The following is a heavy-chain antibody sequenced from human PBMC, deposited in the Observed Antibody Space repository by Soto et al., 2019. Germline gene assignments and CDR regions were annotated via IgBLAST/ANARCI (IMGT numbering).Heavy chain of an antibody. CDR2: IYYSGST. V-gene: IGHV4-39*01. Sequence: PSETLSLTCTVSGGSIRSSSYYWGWIRQPPGKGLAWIGSIYYSGSTYYNPSLKSRVTISVDTAKNQFTLKFSSVTAADTAVYYCATQEVGGSYVYTFDPWGQGTLVTVSS. CDR1: GGSIRSSSYY. D-gene: IGHD1-26*01. J-gene: IGHJ5*02. CDR3: ATQEVGGSYVYTFDP.